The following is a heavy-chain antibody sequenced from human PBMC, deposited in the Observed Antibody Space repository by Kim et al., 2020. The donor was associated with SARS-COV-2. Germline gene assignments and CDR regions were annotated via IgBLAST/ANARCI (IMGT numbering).Heavy chain of an antibody. CDR3: ARDGILSYTSSWDY. Sequence: GGSMRLSCGAYGFTFRSYRMSWVRQAPGKGLEWVANIKEDGSVKQYVDSVKGRFAISRDNARNSLYLQLNSLRADDTAVYYCARDGILSYTSSWDYWGPGSLVTVSS. D-gene: IGHD6-13*01. CDR2: IKEDGSVK. V-gene: IGHV3-7*03. J-gene: IGHJ4*02. CDR1: GFTFRSYR.